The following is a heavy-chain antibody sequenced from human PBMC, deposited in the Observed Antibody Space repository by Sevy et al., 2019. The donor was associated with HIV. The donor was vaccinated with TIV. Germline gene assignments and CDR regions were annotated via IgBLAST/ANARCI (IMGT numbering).Heavy chain of an antibody. J-gene: IGHJ4*02. D-gene: IGHD3-3*01. CDR3: ARDFTIFGVVSGIDY. Sequence: GGSLRLSCAASGFTFRTNSMNWVRQAPGKGLEWLSSISDDSRYIYYSDSVKGRFTISRANAKNLLYLQMNNLRVEDTAIYYCARDFTIFGVVSGIDYWGQGNLVTVSS. CDR1: GFTFRTNS. CDR2: ISDDSRYI. V-gene: IGHV3-21*04.